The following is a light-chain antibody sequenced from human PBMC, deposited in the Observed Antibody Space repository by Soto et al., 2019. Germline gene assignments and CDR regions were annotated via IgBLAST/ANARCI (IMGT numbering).Light chain of an antibody. Sequence: QSVLTQPASVSGSPGQSITISCTGTSSDVGGYNYVSWYQQHPGKAPKLMIYEVSNRPSGVSNRFSGSKSGNTASLTISGLQASDEADYYCSSYTSSSTLDVVFGGGTKLTVL. CDR3: SSYTSSSTLDVV. CDR1: SSDVGGYNY. J-gene: IGLJ2*01. CDR2: EVS. V-gene: IGLV2-14*01.